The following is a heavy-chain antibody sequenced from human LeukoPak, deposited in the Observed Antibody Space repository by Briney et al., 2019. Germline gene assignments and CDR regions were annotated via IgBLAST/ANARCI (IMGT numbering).Heavy chain of an antibody. V-gene: IGHV4-61*02. CDR2: IYTSGST. Sequence: PSETLSLTCTVSGGSISSGSYYWSWIRQPAGKGLEWIGRIYTSGSTNYNPSLKSRVTISVDTSKNRFSLKLSSVTAADTAVYYCARGGVGTLLFDYWGQGTLVTVSS. CDR3: ARGGVGTLLFDY. CDR1: GGSISSGSYY. D-gene: IGHD2-21*02. J-gene: IGHJ4*02.